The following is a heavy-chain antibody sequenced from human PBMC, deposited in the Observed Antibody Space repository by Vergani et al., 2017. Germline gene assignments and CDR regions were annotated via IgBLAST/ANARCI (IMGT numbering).Heavy chain of an antibody. CDR2: TWYDGNNK. Sequence: QVQLVESGGGVVQPGRSLRLSCAASGFTFNQYGMHWVRQAPGKGLEWVAVTWYDGNNKQYADSVKGRFTISRDNSKSTMYLQMNSLRDEDTAVYYCARDSPLVVPAAIFYYYYGMDVWGQXP. J-gene: IGHJ6*02. V-gene: IGHV3-33*01. D-gene: IGHD2-2*01. CDR1: GFTFNQYG. CDR3: ARDSPLVVPAAIFYYYYGMDV.